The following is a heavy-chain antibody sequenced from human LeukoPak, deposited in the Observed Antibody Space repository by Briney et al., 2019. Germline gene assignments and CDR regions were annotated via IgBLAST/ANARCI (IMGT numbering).Heavy chain of an antibody. D-gene: IGHD3-10*01. Sequence: GGSLRLSCADSGFTFSTYWMHWVRQAPGKGLVWVSRITPDGRSTNYADSVKGRFTISRDNAKNTLYLQMNSLRADDTAVYYCTRDTFGFHDYWGQGTLVTVSS. CDR2: ITPDGRST. J-gene: IGHJ4*02. CDR1: GFTFSTYW. CDR3: TRDTFGFHDY. V-gene: IGHV3-74*01.